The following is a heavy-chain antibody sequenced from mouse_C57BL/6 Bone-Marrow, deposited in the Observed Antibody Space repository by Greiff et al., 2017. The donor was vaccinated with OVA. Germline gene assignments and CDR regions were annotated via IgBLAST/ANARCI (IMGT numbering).Heavy chain of an antibody. Sequence: QVQLKESGAELVKPGASVKLSCKASGYTFTSYWMHWVKQRPGQGLEWIGMIHPNSGSTNYNEKFKSKATLTVDKSSSTAYMQLSSLTSEDSAVYYCARIAYYGTLYYFDYWGQGTTLTVSS. D-gene: IGHD2-10*01. CDR3: ARIAYYGTLYYFDY. CDR2: IHPNSGST. CDR1: GYTFTSYW. J-gene: IGHJ2*01. V-gene: IGHV1-64*01.